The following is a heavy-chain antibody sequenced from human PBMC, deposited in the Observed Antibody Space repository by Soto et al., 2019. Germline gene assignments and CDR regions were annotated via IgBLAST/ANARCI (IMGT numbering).Heavy chain of an antibody. Sequence: EVQLLESGGGLVQPGGSLRLSCAASGFTFSSYAMSWVRQAPGKGLEWVSAISGSGGSTYYADSVKGRFTISRDNSKNTLYLQMKSLRAEDTAVYYCASTIRSSGWYVDYFWGQGTLVTVSS. CDR3: ASTIRSSGWYVDYF. V-gene: IGHV3-23*01. D-gene: IGHD6-19*01. CDR1: GFTFSSYA. J-gene: IGHJ4*02. CDR2: ISGSGGST.